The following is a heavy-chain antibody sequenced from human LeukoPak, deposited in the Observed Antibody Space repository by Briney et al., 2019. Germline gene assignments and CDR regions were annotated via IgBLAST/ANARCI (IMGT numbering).Heavy chain of an antibody. V-gene: IGHV1-18*01. D-gene: IGHD1-26*01. J-gene: IGHJ6*02. CDR3: ARAGGSYYFDGMDV. CDR2: ISAYNGNT. CDR1: GYTFTSYG. Sequence: GASVKVSCKASGYTFTSYGISWVRQAPGQGLEWMGWISAYNGNTNYAQKLQGRVTMTTDTSTSTAYMELRSLRSEDTAVYYCARAGGSYYFDGMDVWGQGTTVTVSS.